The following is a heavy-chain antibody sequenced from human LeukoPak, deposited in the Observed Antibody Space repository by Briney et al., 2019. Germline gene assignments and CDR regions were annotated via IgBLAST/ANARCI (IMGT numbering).Heavy chain of an antibody. CDR1: GFTFSSYS. V-gene: IGHV3-48*01. J-gene: IGHJ6*03. CDR2: ISSSSSTI. Sequence: PVGSLRLSCAASGFTFSSYSMNWVRQAPGKGLEWVSYISSSSSTIYYADSVKGRFTISRDNAKNSLYLQMNSLRAEDTAVYYCARRQYQLLKGNYYYMDVWGKGTTVTVSS. CDR3: ARRQYQLLKGNYYYMDV. D-gene: IGHD2-2*01.